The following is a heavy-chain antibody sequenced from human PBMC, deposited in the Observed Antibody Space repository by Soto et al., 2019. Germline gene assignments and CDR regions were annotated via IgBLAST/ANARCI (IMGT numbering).Heavy chain of an antibody. CDR1: GFTFRTYG. Sequence: GGSLRLFCAASGFTFRTYGMHWVRQAPGKGLEWVAIFWYDGSNKYYAESVKGRFTISRDNSKNTLYLQMNSLRAEDTAVYYCARDGTFGAKGGSLDIWGQGTMVTV. J-gene: IGHJ3*02. CDR2: FWYDGSNK. V-gene: IGHV3-33*01. D-gene: IGHD3-16*01. CDR3: ARDGTFGAKGGSLDI.